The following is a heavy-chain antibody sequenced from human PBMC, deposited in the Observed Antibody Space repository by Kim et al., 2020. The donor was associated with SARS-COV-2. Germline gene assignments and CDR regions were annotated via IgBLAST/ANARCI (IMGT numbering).Heavy chain of an antibody. D-gene: IGHD3-10*01. CDR3: ARNWVRMVRGVIRGYFDY. V-gene: IGHV3-7*03. CDR2: IKQDGSEK. Sequence: GGSLRLSCAASGFTFSSYWMSWVRQAPGKGLEWVANIKQDGSEKYYVDSVKGRFTISRDNAKNSLYLQMNSLRAEDTAVYYCARNWVRMVRGVIRGYFDYCGPGTLGTVSS. CDR1: GFTFSSYW. J-gene: IGHJ4*02.